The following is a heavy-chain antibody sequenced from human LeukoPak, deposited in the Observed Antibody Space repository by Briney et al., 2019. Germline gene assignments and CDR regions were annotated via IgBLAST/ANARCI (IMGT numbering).Heavy chain of an antibody. J-gene: IGHJ4*02. CDR1: DDSISDYY. Sequence: PSETLSLTCTVSDDSISDYYRGWIRQPPGKGLEWIGYFYNSGRSTYNPSLKSRVTISADTSKDHFSLKLNSVTTADTAVYYCTRGAGWLIDYWGQGILVTVSS. CDR2: FYNSGRS. D-gene: IGHD3-16*01. CDR3: TRGAGWLIDY. V-gene: IGHV4-59*01.